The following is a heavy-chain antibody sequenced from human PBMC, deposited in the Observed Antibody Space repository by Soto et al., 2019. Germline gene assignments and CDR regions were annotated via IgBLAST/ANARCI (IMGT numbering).Heavy chain of an antibody. V-gene: IGHV3-7*03. CDR3: AGDAYGNGYGAFDT. D-gene: IGHD3-22*01. CDR1: GFTFSDYW. CDR2: IKHDGSDI. Sequence: GGSLRLSCAASGFTFSDYWMSWVRLSPGKGLEWVANIKHDGSDIRYVDSVKGRFTMSRDNAENSLYLQMSSLGAEDTAMYYCAGDAYGNGYGAFDTWGQGRMVSVSS. J-gene: IGHJ3*02.